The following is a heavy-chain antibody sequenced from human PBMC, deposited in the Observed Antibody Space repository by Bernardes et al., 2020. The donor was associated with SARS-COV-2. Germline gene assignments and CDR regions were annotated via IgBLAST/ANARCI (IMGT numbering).Heavy chain of an antibody. V-gene: IGHV4-59*01. CDR1: GGSISSYY. CDR2: IYYSGST. Sequence: SETLSLTCTVSGGSISSYYWSWIRQPPGKGLEWIGYIYYSGSTNYNPSLKSRVTISVDTSKNQFSLKLSSVTAADTAVYYCARELASITIFGVVRYLSHGMDVWGQGTTVTVSS. D-gene: IGHD3-3*01. J-gene: IGHJ6*02. CDR3: ARELASITIFGVVRYLSHGMDV.